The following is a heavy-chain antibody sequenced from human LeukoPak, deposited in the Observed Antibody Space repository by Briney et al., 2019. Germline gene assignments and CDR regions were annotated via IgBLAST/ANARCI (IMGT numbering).Heavy chain of an antibody. CDR3: VRIDYSNAFDI. CDR1: GYTFTNFD. Sequence: ASVKVSCKASGYTFTNFDINWVRQATGQGLEWMGWMNPKTGNTGSAQKLQGRVTITGNTSISTAYMELSSLRSEDTAVYYCVRIDYSNAFDIWGQGTMVTVSS. CDR2: MNPKTGNT. D-gene: IGHD4-11*01. J-gene: IGHJ3*02. V-gene: IGHV1-8*01.